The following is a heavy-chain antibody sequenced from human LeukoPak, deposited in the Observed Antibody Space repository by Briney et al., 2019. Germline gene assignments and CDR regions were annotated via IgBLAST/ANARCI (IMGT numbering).Heavy chain of an antibody. CDR3: VSAISWGYRMDY. D-gene: IGHD6-13*01. Sequence: GGSLRLSCAASGFTFNSYAMHWVRQTPGKGLEWVAVISYDGSNKLYADSVKGRFTISRDSSKNTLYLQMTSQRAENTALYYCVSAISWGYRMDYWGKGTLVTVSS. CDR1: GFTFNSYA. J-gene: IGHJ4*02. V-gene: IGHV3-30-3*01. CDR2: ISYDGSNK.